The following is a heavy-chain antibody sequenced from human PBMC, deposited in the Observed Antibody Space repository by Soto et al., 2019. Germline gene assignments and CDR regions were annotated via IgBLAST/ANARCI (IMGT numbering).Heavy chain of an antibody. CDR3: ARDLLAAAGNGIDY. D-gene: IGHD6-13*01. J-gene: IGHJ4*02. V-gene: IGHV3-33*01. CDR2: IWYDGSNK. CDR1: GFTFSSYG. Sequence: GGSLRLSXAASGFTFSSYGMHWVRQAPGKGLEWVAVIWYDGSNKYYADSVKGRFTISRDNSKNTLYLQMNSLRAEDTAVYYCARDLLAAAGNGIDYWGQGTLVTVSS.